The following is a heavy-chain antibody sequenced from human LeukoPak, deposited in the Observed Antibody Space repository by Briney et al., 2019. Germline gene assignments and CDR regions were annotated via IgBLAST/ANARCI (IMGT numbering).Heavy chain of an antibody. V-gene: IGHV1-69*13. Sequence: ASVKVSCKASGGTFSSYAISWVRQAPGQGLEWMGGIIPIFGTANYAQKFQGRVTITADESTSTAYMELSSLRAEDTAVFYCAKEYKPSDPRDDYSNWLFDYWGQGTLVTVSS. CDR2: IIPIFGTA. D-gene: IGHD4-11*01. CDR1: GGTFSSYA. CDR3: AKEYKPSDPRDDYSNWLFDY. J-gene: IGHJ4*02.